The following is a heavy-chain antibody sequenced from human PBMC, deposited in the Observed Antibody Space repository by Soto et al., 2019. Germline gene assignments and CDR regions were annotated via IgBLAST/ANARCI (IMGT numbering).Heavy chain of an antibody. CDR3: ARKTAYCGGDCYKYYFDY. D-gene: IGHD2-21*02. V-gene: IGHV5-51*01. CDR1: GYSFTKYW. J-gene: IGHJ4*02. CDR2: IYPGDSDT. Sequence: GESLKISCKGSGYSFTKYWIGWVRQMPGKGLEWMGIIYPGDSDTRYSPSFQGQVTISADKSISAAYLQWSSLKASDTAMYYCARKTAYCGGDCYKYYFDYWGQGTLVTVPQ.